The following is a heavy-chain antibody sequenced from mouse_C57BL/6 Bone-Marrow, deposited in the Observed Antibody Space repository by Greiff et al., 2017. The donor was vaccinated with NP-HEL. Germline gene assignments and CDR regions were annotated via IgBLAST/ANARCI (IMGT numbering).Heavy chain of an antibody. CDR1: GFTFSSYT. CDR3: ARRRNHYYGSSPFDY. V-gene: IGHV5-9*01. CDR2: ISGGGGNT. J-gene: IGHJ2*01. D-gene: IGHD1-1*01. Sequence: EVKLVESGGGLVKPGGSLKLSCAASGFTFSSYTMSWVRQTPEKRLEWVATISGGGGNTYYPDSVKGRFTISRDNAKNTLYLQMSSLRSEDTALYYCARRRNHYYGSSPFDYWGQGTTLTVSS.